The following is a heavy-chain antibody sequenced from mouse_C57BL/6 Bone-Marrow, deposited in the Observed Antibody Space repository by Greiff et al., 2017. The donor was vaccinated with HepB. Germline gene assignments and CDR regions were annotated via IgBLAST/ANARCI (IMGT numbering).Heavy chain of an antibody. Sequence: EVKLMESGGDLVKPGGSLKLSCAASGFTFSSYGMSWVRQTPDKRLEWVATISSCGSYTYYPDSVKGRFTISRDNAKNTLYLQMSSLKSEDTAMYYCARHYGRGDYWGQGTTLTVSS. CDR2: ISSCGSYT. V-gene: IGHV5-6*01. CDR3: ARHYGRGDY. D-gene: IGHD1-1*01. CDR1: GFTFSSYG. J-gene: IGHJ2*01.